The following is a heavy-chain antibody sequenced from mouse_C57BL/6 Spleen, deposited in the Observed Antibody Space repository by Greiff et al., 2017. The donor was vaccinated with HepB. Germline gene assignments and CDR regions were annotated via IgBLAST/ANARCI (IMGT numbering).Heavy chain of an antibody. CDR3: ARAYDGYYDYAMDY. J-gene: IGHJ4*01. V-gene: IGHV1-81*01. CDR1: GYTFTSYG. D-gene: IGHD2-3*01. Sequence: VQLQQSGAELARPGASVKLSCKASGYTFTSYGISWVKQRTGQGLEWIGEIYPRSGNTYYNEKFKGKATLTADKSSSTAYMELRSLTSEDSAVYFCARAYDGYYDYAMDYWGQGTSVTVSS. CDR2: IYPRSGNT.